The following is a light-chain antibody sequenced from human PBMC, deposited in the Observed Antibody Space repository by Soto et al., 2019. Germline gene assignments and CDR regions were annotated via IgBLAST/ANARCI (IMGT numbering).Light chain of an antibody. CDR3: QQCSDWPIT. CDR2: DAS. CDR1: QGINRY. V-gene: IGKV3-11*01. J-gene: IGKJ4*01. Sequence: EIVLTQSPATLSLSPGERATLSCRASQGINRYLAWYQQEPGQAPRFLINDASNRATGIPDRFSGGGSGTDFTLTISSPEPEDFAVYYCQQCSDWPITFGGGTKVDIK.